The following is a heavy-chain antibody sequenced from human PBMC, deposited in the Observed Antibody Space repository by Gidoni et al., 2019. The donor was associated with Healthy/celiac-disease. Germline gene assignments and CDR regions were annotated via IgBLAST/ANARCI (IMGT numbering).Heavy chain of an antibody. Sequence: EVQLVESGGGLVQPGRSLRLSGAASGLTFDDYAMHWVRQAPGKGLEWVSGISWNSCSIGYADSVKGRFTISRDNAKNSLYLQMNSLRAEDTALYYCAKVRGARAPYYFDYWGQGTLVTVSS. CDR1: GLTFDDYA. CDR2: ISWNSCSI. CDR3: AKVRGARAPYYFDY. D-gene: IGHD3-10*01. V-gene: IGHV3-9*01. J-gene: IGHJ4*02.